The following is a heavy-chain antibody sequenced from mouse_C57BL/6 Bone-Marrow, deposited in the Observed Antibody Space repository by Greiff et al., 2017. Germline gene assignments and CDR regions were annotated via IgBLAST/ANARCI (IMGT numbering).Heavy chain of an antibody. D-gene: IGHD1-1*01. CDR1: GYTFTSYW. V-gene: IGHV1-7*01. Sequence: QVQLQQPGAELEKPGASVKLSCKASGYTFTSYWMHWVKQRPGQGLEWIGYINPSSGYTKYNQKFKDKATLTADKSSSTAYMQLSSLTYEDSAVYYCAIITTVPYYFDYWGQGTTLTVSS. J-gene: IGHJ2*01. CDR2: INPSSGYT. CDR3: AIITTVPYYFDY.